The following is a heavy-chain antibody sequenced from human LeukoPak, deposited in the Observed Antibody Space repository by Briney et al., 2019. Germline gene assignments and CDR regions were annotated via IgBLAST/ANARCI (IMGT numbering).Heavy chain of an antibody. V-gene: IGHV4-34*01. Sequence: SETLSLTCAVYGGSFSGYYWSWIRQPPGKGLEWIGEINHSGSTNYNPSLKSRVTISVDTSKNQFSLKLSSVTAADTAVYYCAGDQGSIILGYFDYWGQGTLVTVSS. CDR3: AGDQGSIILGYFDY. D-gene: IGHD1-14*01. CDR1: GGSFSGYY. J-gene: IGHJ4*02. CDR2: INHSGST.